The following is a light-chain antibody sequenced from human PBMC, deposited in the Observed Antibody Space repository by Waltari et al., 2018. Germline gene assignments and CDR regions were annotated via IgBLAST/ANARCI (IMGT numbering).Light chain of an antibody. Sequence: QSALTQPASVSGSPGQSIAISCTGSSSDIGAYTFVSWYQQHPGKAPKLIISSVSGRPSGVSNRFSGSKSGNTASLTISGLHPEDEADYYCCSYAGSSLYVFGTGTKLTVL. J-gene: IGLJ1*01. CDR2: SVS. CDR3: CSYAGSSLYV. V-gene: IGLV2-23*02. CDR1: SSDIGAYTF.